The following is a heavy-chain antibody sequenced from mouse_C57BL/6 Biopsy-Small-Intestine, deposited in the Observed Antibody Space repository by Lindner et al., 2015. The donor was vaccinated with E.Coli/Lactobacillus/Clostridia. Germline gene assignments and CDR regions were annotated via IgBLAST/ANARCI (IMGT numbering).Heavy chain of an antibody. V-gene: IGHV1S29*02. CDR1: GYIFIADY. J-gene: IGHJ1*01. CDR3: ARGAPSAKGRSLGSRHAAMDV. Sequence: SVKVSCKTSGYIFIADYLHWVRQAPGQGPEWVGRINPHNGDTLYAQKFEGRVTLTRDTPTTTAYMDLSGLTFDDTAVYFCARGAPSAKGRSLGSRHAAMDVWGQGTTVIVSS. CDR2: INPHNGDT. D-gene: IGHD1-1*02.